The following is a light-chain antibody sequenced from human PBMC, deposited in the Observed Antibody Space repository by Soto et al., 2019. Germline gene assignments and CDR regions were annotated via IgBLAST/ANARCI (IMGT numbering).Light chain of an antibody. CDR1: SSNIGSNT. V-gene: IGLV1-44*01. Sequence: QSVLTQPPSASGTPGQRVTISCSGSSSNIGSNTVNWYQQLPGTAPKLLIYSNNQRPSGVPDRFSGSKSGTSASLAISGLQCEYEAEYYCAAWDDSLNGVVFGGGTKLTVL. CDR2: SNN. J-gene: IGLJ2*01. CDR3: AAWDDSLNGVV.